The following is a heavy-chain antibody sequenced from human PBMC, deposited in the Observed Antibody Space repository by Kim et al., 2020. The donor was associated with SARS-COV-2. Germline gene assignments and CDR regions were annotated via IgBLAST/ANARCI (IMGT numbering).Heavy chain of an antibody. CDR1: GFTFSNSR. CDR3: AKEDPVDWLGAY. Sequence: GGSLRLSCAASGFTFSNSRMTWVRQAPGKGLEWVASISESGDDTYSAESVRGRFTISRDNLRDILYLQMNNLRDEDTAVYYCAKEDPVDWLGAYGGQGTLLPVST. CDR2: ISESGDDT. D-gene: IGHD3-9*01. J-gene: IGHJ4*02. V-gene: IGHV3-23*01.